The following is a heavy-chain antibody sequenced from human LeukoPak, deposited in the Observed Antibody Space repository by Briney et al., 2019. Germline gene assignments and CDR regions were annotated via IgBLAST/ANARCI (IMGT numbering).Heavy chain of an antibody. J-gene: IGHJ4*02. CDR1: GYTFTSYG. D-gene: IGHD2-15*01. Sequence: GASVKVSCKASGYTFTSYGISWVRQAPGQGLEWMGWISAYNGNTNYAQKLQGRVTMTTDTSTSTAYMELRSLRSDDTAVYYCARGPYCSGGTCYSQYFDYWGQGTLDTVSS. V-gene: IGHV1-18*01. CDR3: ARGPYCSGGTCYSQYFDY. CDR2: ISAYNGNT.